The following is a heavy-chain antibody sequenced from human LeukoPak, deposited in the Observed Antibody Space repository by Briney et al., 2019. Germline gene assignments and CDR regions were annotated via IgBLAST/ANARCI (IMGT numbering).Heavy chain of an antibody. Sequence: GASVKVSCKASVYTFTSYYMHWVRQAPGQGLEWMGISNPSGGSTSYVQKFQGRVTMTRETYTSAVYMELSGLRAVDTGVYYCARDRSDSSGSNWFDPWGQGTLVTVSS. J-gene: IGHJ5*02. CDR3: ARDRSDSSGSNWFDP. D-gene: IGHD6-19*01. CDR1: VYTFTSYY. V-gene: IGHV1-46*01. CDR2: SNPSGGST.